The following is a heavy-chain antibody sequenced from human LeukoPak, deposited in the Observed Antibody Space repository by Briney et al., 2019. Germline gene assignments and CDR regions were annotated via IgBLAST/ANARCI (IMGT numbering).Heavy chain of an antibody. Sequence: PGGSLRLSCEASGFTFSTYGMHWVRQAPGKGLEWVAVIWYDGSNKNYADSVKGRFTISRDNSKNTLYLQTNSLRAEDTAVYYCAKNPYCSSTSCYKPHDYWGQGTLVTVSS. D-gene: IGHD2-2*02. CDR3: AKNPYCSSTSCYKPHDY. CDR1: GFTFSTYG. J-gene: IGHJ4*02. CDR2: IWYDGSNK. V-gene: IGHV3-33*06.